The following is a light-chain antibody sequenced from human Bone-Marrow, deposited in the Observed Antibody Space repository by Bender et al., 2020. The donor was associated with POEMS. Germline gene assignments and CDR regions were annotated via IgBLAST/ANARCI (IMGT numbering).Light chain of an antibody. CDR2: TNN. Sequence: QSVLTQPPSVSGTPGQRVTISCSGSGSNIGGYPVNWYRQLPGTAPRLLIYTNNERPSGVSNRFSGSKSDNTASLTITGLQAEDEADYYCTSYTGTSTPVVFGGGTKLTVL. CDR3: TSYTGTSTPVV. CDR1: GSNIGGYP. J-gene: IGLJ2*01. V-gene: IGLV1-44*01.